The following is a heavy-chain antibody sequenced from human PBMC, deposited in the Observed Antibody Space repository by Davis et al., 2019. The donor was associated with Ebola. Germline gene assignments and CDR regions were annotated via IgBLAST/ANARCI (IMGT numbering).Heavy chain of an antibody. J-gene: IGHJ4*02. V-gene: IGHV4-39*01. CDR1: GFTFSSYSMN. CDR3: ARHSRKGGFDY. D-gene: IGHD2/OR15-2a*01. Sequence: ESLKISCAASGFTFSSYSMNWVRQPPGKGLEWVGSAYSSGSMYHNPSLRGRVTIFVDTSKNQFSLRLISVTAADTAVYYCARHSRKGGFDYWGQGTLVTVSS. CDR2: AYSSGSM.